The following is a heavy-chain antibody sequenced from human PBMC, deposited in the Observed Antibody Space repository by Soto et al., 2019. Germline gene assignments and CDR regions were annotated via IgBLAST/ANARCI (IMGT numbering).Heavy chain of an antibody. Sequence: QVQLVESAGGVVQPGRSLRLSCAASGFTFSSYAMHWVRQAPGKGLEWVAVISYDGSNKYYADSVKGRFTISRDNSKNTLYLQMNSLRAEDTAVYYCARVTTVTEFDYWGQGTLVTVSS. CDR1: GFTFSSYA. V-gene: IGHV3-30-3*01. D-gene: IGHD4-17*01. J-gene: IGHJ4*02. CDR2: ISYDGSNK. CDR3: ARVTTVTEFDY.